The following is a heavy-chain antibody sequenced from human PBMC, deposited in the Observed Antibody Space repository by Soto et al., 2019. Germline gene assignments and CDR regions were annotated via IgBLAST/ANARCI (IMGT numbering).Heavy chain of an antibody. CDR1: GGSISSSGYS. CDR3: ARIVGGDPDH. J-gene: IGHJ5*02. CDR2: IYHSGST. Sequence: SETLSLTCAVSGGSISSSGYSWSWIRQPPGKGLEWIGYIYHSGSTYYNPSLKSRVTISVDTSKNQFSLKLSSVTAADTAVYYCARIVGGDPDHWGLG. V-gene: IGHV4-30-2*01. D-gene: IGHD2-21*02.